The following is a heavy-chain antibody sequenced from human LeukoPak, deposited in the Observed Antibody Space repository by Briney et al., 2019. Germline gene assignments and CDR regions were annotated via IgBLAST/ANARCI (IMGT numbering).Heavy chain of an antibody. CDR1: GFTFHDYA. CDR2: ISWNSGRI. J-gene: IGHJ4*02. V-gene: IGHV3-9*01. CDR3: AKDIGEMTTMFYY. Sequence: GGSLRLSCAASGFTFHDYAMHWVRQAPGKGLEWVSGISWNSGRIAYADSVKGRFTISRDNAKNSLYLQMNSLRAKDTALYYCAKDIGEMTTMFYYWGQGTLVTVSS. D-gene: IGHD5-24*01.